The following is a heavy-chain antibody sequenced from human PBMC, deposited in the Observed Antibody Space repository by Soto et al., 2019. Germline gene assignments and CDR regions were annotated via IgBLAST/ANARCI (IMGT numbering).Heavy chain of an antibody. V-gene: IGHV1-3*01. Sequence: QVQLVQSGAEVKKPGASVKVSCKASGYTFTSYAMHWVRQAPGHRLEWMGWINAGNGNTKYSQKFQGRVTITRDTSASTAYMELSSLRSEDTAVYYCARDDPSGMYFQHWGQGTLVTVSS. CDR2: INAGNGNT. CDR1: GYTFTSYA. CDR3: ARDDPSGMYFQH. D-gene: IGHD6-19*01. J-gene: IGHJ1*01.